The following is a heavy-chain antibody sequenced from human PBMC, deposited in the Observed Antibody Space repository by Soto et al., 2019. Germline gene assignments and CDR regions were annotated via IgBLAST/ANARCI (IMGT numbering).Heavy chain of an antibody. J-gene: IGHJ5*02. Sequence: SSETLSLTCAVSGGSISSTNCSSWVRQPPGKGLEWIGEIYHSGSTNYNPSLKSRVTISVDKSKNQFSLELSSVTAADTAVYYCARGDCSGGSCYSVSVWFDPRGEGTLVTVSS. CDR2: IYHSGST. V-gene: IGHV4-4*02. D-gene: IGHD2-15*01. CDR3: ARGDCSGGSCYSVSVWFDP. CDR1: GGSISSTNC.